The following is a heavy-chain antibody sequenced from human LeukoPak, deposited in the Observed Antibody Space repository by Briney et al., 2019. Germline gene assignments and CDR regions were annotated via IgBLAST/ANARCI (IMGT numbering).Heavy chain of an antibody. CDR2: TYYRSKWYN. D-gene: IGHD3-16*01. Sequence: SQTLSLTCAISGDSVSSNSAAWNWIRQSPSRGLEWLGRTYYRSKWYNDYAVSVKSRITINPDTSKNQFSLQLNSVTPEDTAVYYCARGRRDYVLGYYYYYMDVWGKGTTVTISS. V-gene: IGHV6-1*01. CDR3: ARGRRDYVLGYYYYYMDV. CDR1: GDSVSSNSAA. J-gene: IGHJ6*03.